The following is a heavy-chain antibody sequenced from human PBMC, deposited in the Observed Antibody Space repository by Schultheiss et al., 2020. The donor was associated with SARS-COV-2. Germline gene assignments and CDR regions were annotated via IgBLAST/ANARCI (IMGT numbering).Heavy chain of an antibody. J-gene: IGHJ1*01. Sequence: GGSLRLSCVASGFTFSSFGIHWVRQAPGKGLEWVGRIKSKTDGGTTDYAAPVKGRFTISRDDSKNTLYLQMNSLKTEDTAVYYCTTDFLYYYDSSGLEYFQHWGQGTLVTVSS. CDR2: IKSKTDGGTT. D-gene: IGHD3-22*01. CDR1: GFTFSSFG. V-gene: IGHV3-15*07. CDR3: TTDFLYYYDSSGLEYFQH.